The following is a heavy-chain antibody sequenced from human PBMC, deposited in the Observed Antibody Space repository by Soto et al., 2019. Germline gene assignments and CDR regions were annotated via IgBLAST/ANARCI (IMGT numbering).Heavy chain of an antibody. D-gene: IGHD4-17*01. V-gene: IGHV3-49*03. CDR1: GFTFGDYA. Sequence: GGSLRLSCTASGFTFGDYAMSWFRQAPGKGLEWVGFIRSKAYGGTTEYAASVKGRFTISRDDSKSIAYLQMNSLKTEDTAVYYCTRDEVLVRDYGLPDYWGQGTLVTVSS. CDR2: IRSKAYGGTT. J-gene: IGHJ4*02. CDR3: TRDEVLVRDYGLPDY.